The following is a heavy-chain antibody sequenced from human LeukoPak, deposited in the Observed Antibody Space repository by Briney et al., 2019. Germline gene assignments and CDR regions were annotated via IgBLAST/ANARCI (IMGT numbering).Heavy chain of an antibody. J-gene: IGHJ4*02. Sequence: PGGSLRLSCAASGFPFSTYAFSWVRQAPGKGLEWVAAVGDTGIGTNYADSVKGRFTISRDNSRNTVSLQMNTLRAEDTALYYCAKHVLFSSGWYFDYWDQGTLVTVSS. CDR2: VGDTGIGT. CDR3: AKHVLFSSGWYFDY. D-gene: IGHD6-19*01. V-gene: IGHV3-23*01. CDR1: GFPFSTYA.